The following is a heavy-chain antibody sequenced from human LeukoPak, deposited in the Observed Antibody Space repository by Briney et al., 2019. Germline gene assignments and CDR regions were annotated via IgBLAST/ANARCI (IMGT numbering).Heavy chain of an antibody. D-gene: IGHD1-26*01. Sequence: GGSLRLSCSGTGFTFSRYGIHWVRQAPGEGLEWVTVIRYDGGEEYYADSVRGRFTISRDNSKNHLYLEMSGLRPEDAALYYCVRDLLVGSPDYFDLWGQGALVTVSS. J-gene: IGHJ4*02. V-gene: IGHV3-30*02. CDR2: IRYDGGEE. CDR1: GFTFSRYG. CDR3: VRDLLVGSPDYFDL.